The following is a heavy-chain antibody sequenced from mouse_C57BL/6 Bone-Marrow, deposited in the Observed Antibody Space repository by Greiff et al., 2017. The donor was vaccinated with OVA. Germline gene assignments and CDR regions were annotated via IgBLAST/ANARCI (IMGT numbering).Heavy chain of an antibody. Sequence: VQLQQSGPELARPWASVKISCQAFYTFSRRVHFALRDTNYWMQWVKQRPGQGLEWIGAIYPGNGDTSYNQKFKGKATLTADKSSSTAYMQLSSLTSEDSAVYYCACPFYYGTWYFDVWGTGTTVTVSS. CDR1: YTFSRRVH. CDR3: SEDSAVYYCACPFYYGTWYFDV. J-gene: IGHJ1*03. D-gene: IGHD2-1*01. CDR2: GQGLEWIG. V-gene: IGHV1-87*01.